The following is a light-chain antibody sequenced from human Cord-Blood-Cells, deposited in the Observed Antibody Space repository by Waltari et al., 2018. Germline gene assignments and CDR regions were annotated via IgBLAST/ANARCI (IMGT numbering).Light chain of an antibody. V-gene: IGLV2-11*01. CDR2: DVS. Sequence: QSALTQLRSVSGSPGQSVTISCPDTRRHVGGYNFVSWYQQHPGKAPKLMIYDVSKRPSGVPDRFSGSKSGNTASLTISGLQAEDEADYYCCSYAGSYSYVFGTGTKVTVL. CDR1: RRHVGGYNF. CDR3: CSYAGSYSYV. J-gene: IGLJ1*01.